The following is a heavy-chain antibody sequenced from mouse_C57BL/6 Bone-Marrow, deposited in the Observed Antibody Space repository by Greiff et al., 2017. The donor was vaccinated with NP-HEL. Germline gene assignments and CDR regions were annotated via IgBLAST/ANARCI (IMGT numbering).Heavy chain of an antibody. CDR1: GYTFTSYG. J-gene: IGHJ4*01. CDR2: IYPRSGNT. V-gene: IGHV1-81*01. D-gene: IGHD2-5*01. CDR3: ARCRYSNYEGVDY. Sequence: VQLQQSGAELARPGASVKLSCKASGYTFTSYGISWVKQSTGQGLEWIGEIYPRSGNTYYNEKFKGKATLTADKSSSTAYMELRSLTSEDSAVYFCARCRYSNYEGVDYWGQGTSVTVSS.